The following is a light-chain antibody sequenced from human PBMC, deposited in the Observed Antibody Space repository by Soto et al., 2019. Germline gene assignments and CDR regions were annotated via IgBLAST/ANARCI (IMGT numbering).Light chain of an antibody. Sequence: QSALTQPASVSGSPGQSITISCTGTSSDVGGYSYVFWYQHHPGKAPELMIYEVNNRPAGVSDRFSGSKSGNTASLTISGLQAEDEADYYCSSHTSSNTVVFGGGTQLTVL. J-gene: IGLJ2*01. CDR2: EVN. CDR1: SSDVGGYSY. CDR3: SSHTSSNTVV. V-gene: IGLV2-14*01.